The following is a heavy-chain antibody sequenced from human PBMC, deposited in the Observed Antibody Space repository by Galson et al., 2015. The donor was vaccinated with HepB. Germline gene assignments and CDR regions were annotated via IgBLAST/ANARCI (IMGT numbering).Heavy chain of an antibody. Sequence: SLRLSCAASGFTFDGYSMHWVRLPPGKGLEWVSLISWDGGSTYYRDSVKGRFTISRDNHKQSLYLQMNSLTTEDTALYFCAKDRVTRIFYQYYGMDVWGQGTTVIVSS. CDR3: AKDRVTRIFYQYYGMDV. D-gene: IGHD2-21*02. V-gene: IGHV3-43*01. CDR1: GFTFDGYS. J-gene: IGHJ6*02. CDR2: ISWDGGST.